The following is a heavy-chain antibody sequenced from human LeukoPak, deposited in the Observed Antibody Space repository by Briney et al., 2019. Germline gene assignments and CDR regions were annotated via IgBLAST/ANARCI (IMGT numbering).Heavy chain of an antibody. J-gene: IGHJ6*03. Sequence: GGSLRLSCVASGFSFSNSNMNWVRQAPGKGLEWVSSISSSSSYIYYADSVKGRFTISRDNAKNSLYLQMNSLRAEDTAVYYCARRVDLYYYYMDVWGKGTTVTVSS. CDR2: ISSSSSYI. CDR1: GFSFSNSN. CDR3: ARRVDLYYYYMDV. V-gene: IGHV3-21*01.